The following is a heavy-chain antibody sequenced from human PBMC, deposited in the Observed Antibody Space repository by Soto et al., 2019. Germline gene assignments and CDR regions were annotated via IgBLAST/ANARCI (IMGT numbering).Heavy chain of an antibody. Sequence: EVQLLESGGALVQPGGSLRLPCAASGFTFSNFAMSWVRQAPGKGLEWVSAISGSGTSTYDADSVKGRFSISRDNSKNTLYLQMNSLRAEDTAVYYCAKDRKSGSGWYWDYWGQGTLVTVSS. CDR1: GFTFSNFA. D-gene: IGHD6-19*01. CDR2: ISGSGTST. J-gene: IGHJ4*02. V-gene: IGHV3-23*01. CDR3: AKDRKSGSGWYWDY.